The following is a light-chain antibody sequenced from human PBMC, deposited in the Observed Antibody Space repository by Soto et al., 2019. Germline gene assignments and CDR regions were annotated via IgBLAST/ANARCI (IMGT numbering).Light chain of an antibody. V-gene: IGKV3-20*01. CDR3: QQYVTSSPRT. CDR1: HSVSSTF. J-gene: IGKJ1*01. CDR2: DAD. Sequence: EIVLTQSPGTLSLSPGERATLSCSASHSVSSTFLAWYQQKPGQAPTLLIYDADTRATGIPDRFSGSGSGTDFTLTITRLEPEDFAVYYCQQYVTSSPRTFGQGTKVDIK.